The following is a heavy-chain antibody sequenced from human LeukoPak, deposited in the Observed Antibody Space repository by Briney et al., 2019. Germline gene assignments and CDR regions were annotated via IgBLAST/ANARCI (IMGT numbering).Heavy chain of an antibody. V-gene: IGHV3-21*01. J-gene: IGHJ4*02. CDR2: ISSSSTYI. CDR3: ARDGSTSSLVTLDY. D-gene: IGHD6-13*01. Sequence: GGSLRLSCAASGFTFSSYAMHWVRQAPGKGLEWVSSISSSSTYIYYSDSVKGRFTISRDNAKNSLYLQMNSLRAEDTAVYYCARDGSTSSLVTLDYWGQGTLVTVSS. CDR1: GFTFSSYA.